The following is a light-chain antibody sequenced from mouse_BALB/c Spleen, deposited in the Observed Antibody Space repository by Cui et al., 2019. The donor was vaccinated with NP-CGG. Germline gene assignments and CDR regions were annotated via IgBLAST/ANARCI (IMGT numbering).Light chain of an antibody. CDR1: TGAVTTSNY. J-gene: IGLJ1*01. CDR3: ALWYSNHWV. CDR2: GTN. Sequence: QAVVTQESALTTSPGETVTLTCRSSTGAVTTSNYANWVQEKPDHFFTGLIGGTNNRAPGVPARFSGSLIGDKAALTITGAQTEDEAIYFCALWYSNHWVFSGGTKLTVL. V-gene: IGLV1*01.